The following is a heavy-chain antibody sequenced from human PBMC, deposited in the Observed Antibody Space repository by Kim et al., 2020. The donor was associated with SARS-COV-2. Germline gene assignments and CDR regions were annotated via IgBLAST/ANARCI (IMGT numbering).Heavy chain of an antibody. V-gene: IGHV5-51*01. CDR3: ARSTYDFWSGYYSNWFDP. J-gene: IGHJ5*02. CDR2: IYPGDSDT. CDR1: GYSFTSYW. D-gene: IGHD3-3*01. Sequence: GESLKISCKGSGYSFTSYWIGWVRQMPGKGLEWMGIIYPGDSDTRYSPSFQGQVTISADKSISTAYLQWSSLKASDTAMYYCARSTYDFWSGYYSNWFDPWGQGTLVTVSS.